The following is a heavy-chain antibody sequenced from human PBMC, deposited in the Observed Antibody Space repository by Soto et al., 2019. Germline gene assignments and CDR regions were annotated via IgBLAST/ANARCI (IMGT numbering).Heavy chain of an antibody. Sequence: PSETLSLTCTVAGGSISGYYWSWIRQPPGKGLEWIGYIYYSGSTNYNPSLKSRVTISVDTSKNQFSLKLSSVTAADTAVYYCARDLGTGTTFSTSYYYYYGMDVWGQGTTVTVSS. CDR2: IYYSGST. CDR1: GGSISGYY. J-gene: IGHJ6*02. D-gene: IGHD1-7*01. CDR3: ARDLGTGTTFSTSYYYYYGMDV. V-gene: IGHV4-59*01.